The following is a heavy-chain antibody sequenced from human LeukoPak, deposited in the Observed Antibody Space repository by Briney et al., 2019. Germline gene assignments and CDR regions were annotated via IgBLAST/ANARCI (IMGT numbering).Heavy chain of an antibody. CDR2: ISNNGGDT. D-gene: IGHD5/OR15-5a*01. CDR3: AKSMSTFYRGFFDY. V-gene: IGHV3-23*01. Sequence: GGSLRLSCAASGLTFTTYAMSWVRQAPGMGLEWVSSISNNGGDTYYADSVKGRLSISRDNSKNTLYLQINSLRAEDTAMYYCAKSMSTFYRGFFDYWGQGTLVSVSS. J-gene: IGHJ4*02. CDR1: GLTFTTYA.